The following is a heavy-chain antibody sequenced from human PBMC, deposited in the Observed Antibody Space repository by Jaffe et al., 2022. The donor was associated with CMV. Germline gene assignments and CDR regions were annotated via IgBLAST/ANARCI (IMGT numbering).Heavy chain of an antibody. D-gene: IGHD2-15*01. CDR1: GFTFSNAW. CDR2: IKSKTDGGTT. V-gene: IGHV3-15*01. J-gene: IGHJ3*02. Sequence: EVQLVESGGGLVKPGGSLRLSCAASGFTFSNAWMSWVRQAPGKGLEWVGRIKSKTDGGTTDYAAPVKGRFTISRDDSKNTLYLQMNSLKTEDTAVYYCTTEGGYCSGGSCYSGAFDIWGQGTMVTVSS. CDR3: TTEGGYCSGGSCYSGAFDI.